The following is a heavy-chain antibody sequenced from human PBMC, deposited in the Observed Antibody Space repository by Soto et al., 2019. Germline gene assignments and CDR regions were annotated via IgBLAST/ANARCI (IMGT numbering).Heavy chain of an antibody. CDR1: GGSISSYY. J-gene: IGHJ4*02. V-gene: IGHV4-59*08. CDR2: IYYSGST. Sequence: SETLSLTCTVSGGSISSYYWSWIRQPPGKGLEWIGYIYYSGSTNYNPSLKSRVTISVDTSKNQFSLHLTSVTAADTAVYYCARGPSDDKVDYWGQGTLVTV. CDR3: ARGPSDDKVDY. D-gene: IGHD1-1*01.